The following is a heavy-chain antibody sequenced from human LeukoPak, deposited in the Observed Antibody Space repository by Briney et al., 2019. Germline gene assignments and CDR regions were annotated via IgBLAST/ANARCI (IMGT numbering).Heavy chain of an antibody. CDR3: ARYYIVVVPASPILGHDAFDI. CDR1: GGTFSSYA. CDR2: IIPIFGTA. Sequence: SVKVSCKASGGTFSSYAISWVRQAPGQGLEWMGGIIPIFGTANYAQKFQGRVTITADESTSTAYMELSSLRSEDTAVYYCARYYIVVVPASPILGHDAFDIWGQGTMVTVSS. J-gene: IGHJ3*02. D-gene: IGHD2-2*01. V-gene: IGHV1-69*01.